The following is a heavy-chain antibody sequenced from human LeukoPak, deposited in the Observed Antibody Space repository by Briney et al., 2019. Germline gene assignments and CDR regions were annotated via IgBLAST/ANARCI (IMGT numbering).Heavy chain of an antibody. CDR2: IYYSGST. CDR3: ARKGDIWNGYYQTTFDY. CDR1: GGSISSSSYY. V-gene: IGHV4-39*01. Sequence: SETLSLTCTVSGGSISSSSYYWGWIRQPPGKGLEWIGSIYYSGSTYYNPSLKSRVTISVDTSKNQFSLKLSSVTAADTAVYYCARKGDIWNGYYQTTFDYWGQGTLVTVSS. D-gene: IGHD3-3*01. J-gene: IGHJ4*02.